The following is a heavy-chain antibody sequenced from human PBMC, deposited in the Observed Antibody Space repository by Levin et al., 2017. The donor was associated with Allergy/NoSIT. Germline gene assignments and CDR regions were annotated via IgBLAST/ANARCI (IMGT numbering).Heavy chain of an antibody. J-gene: IGHJ4*02. D-gene: IGHD5-18*01. CDR1: GGTLSSTSHF. V-gene: IGHV4-39*07. CDR2: MHYSGTA. Sequence: SETLSLTCNVSGGTLSSTSHFWGWVRQSPGKGLQWIGSMHYSGTAYYTPSLKSRVTISMDTSKNQFSLRLTSVTAADTAIYYCSRSLETAMAPYSTDYWGQGTLVTVSS. CDR3: SRSLETAMAPYSTDY.